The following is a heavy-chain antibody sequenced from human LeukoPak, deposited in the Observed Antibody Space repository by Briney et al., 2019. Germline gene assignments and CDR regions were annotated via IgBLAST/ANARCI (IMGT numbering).Heavy chain of an antibody. V-gene: IGHV4-39*07. CDR1: GGSISSRPYY. D-gene: IGHD1-26*01. CDR2: ISYSGTT. Sequence: SETLSLTCTVSGGSISSRPYYWGWVRQPPGKGLEWIGTISYSGTTYYSPSLKSRVTISVDTSKNQFSLKLSSVTAADTAVYYCARGAPPYHSGSYFHFDYWGQGTLVTVSS. CDR3: ARGAPPYHSGSYFHFDY. J-gene: IGHJ4*02.